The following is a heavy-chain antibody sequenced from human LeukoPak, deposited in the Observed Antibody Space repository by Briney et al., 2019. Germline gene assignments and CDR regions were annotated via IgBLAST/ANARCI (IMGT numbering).Heavy chain of an antibody. CDR2: INPNSGGT. J-gene: IGHJ4*02. CDR3: ARVGGPGYSSGWYGY. CDR1: GYTFTGYY. Sequence: GASVKVSCKASGYTFTGYYRHWVRQAPGQGLEWMGWINPNSGGTNYAQKFQGRVTMTRDTSISTAYMELSRLRSDDTAVYYCARVGGPGYSSGWYGYWGQGTLVTVSS. V-gene: IGHV1-2*02. D-gene: IGHD6-19*01.